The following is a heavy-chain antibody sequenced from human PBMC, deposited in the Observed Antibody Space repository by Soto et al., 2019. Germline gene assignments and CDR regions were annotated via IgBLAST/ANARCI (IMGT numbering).Heavy chain of an antibody. CDR2: INPKSGGT. V-gene: IGHV1-2*02. Sequence: ASVKVSCKASGYTFTSYGISWVRQAPGQGLEWMGWINPKSGGTMYPQKFQGRVTMTWDTSISAAYMALTRLRSDDTAVYYCARDLAKGGGSAGFDYWGQGTLVTVSS. CDR1: GYTFTSYG. D-gene: IGHD1-26*01. J-gene: IGHJ4*02. CDR3: ARDLAKGGGSAGFDY.